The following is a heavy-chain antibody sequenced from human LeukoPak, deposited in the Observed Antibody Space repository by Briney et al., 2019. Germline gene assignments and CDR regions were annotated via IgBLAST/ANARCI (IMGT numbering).Heavy chain of an antibody. D-gene: IGHD3-22*01. CDR3: AIIPSITMIVVVIPRPNQNDAFDI. CDR1: GFTFSSCG. J-gene: IGHJ3*02. CDR2: IRYDGSNK. Sequence: PGGSLRLSCVASGFTFSSCGMHWVRQAPGKGLEWVAFIRYDGSNKYYADSVKGRFTISRDNSKNTLYLQMNSLRAEDTAVYYCAIIPSITMIVVVIPRPNQNDAFDIWGQGTMVTVSS. V-gene: IGHV3-30*02.